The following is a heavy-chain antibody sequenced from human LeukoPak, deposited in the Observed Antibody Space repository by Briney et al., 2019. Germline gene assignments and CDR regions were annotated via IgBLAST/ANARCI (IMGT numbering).Heavy chain of an antibody. CDR2: ISGSGGST. Sequence: GGSLRLSCAASGFTFSSYAMSWVRQAPGKGLEGVSAISGSGGSTYYADSVKGRFTISRDNSKNTLYLQMNSLRAEDTAVYYCAKDRSCSSTSCYAYYYYYYGMDVWGQGTTVTVSS. J-gene: IGHJ6*02. CDR3: AKDRSCSSTSCYAYYYYYYGMDV. D-gene: IGHD2-2*01. V-gene: IGHV3-23*01. CDR1: GFTFSSYA.